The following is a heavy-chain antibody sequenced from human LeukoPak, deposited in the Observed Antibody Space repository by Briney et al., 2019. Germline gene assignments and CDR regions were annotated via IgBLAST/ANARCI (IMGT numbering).Heavy chain of an antibody. J-gene: IGHJ4*02. CDR2: ISSSSNYI. Sequence: GGSLRLSCAASGFTFSNAWMSWVRQAPGKGLEWVSSISSSSNYIYYADSVKGRFTISRDNAKNSLNLQMNSLRAEDTAVYYCAKERGRDGYNYRNFDSWGQGTLVTVSS. CDR3: AKERGRDGYNYRNFDS. CDR1: GFTFSNAW. D-gene: IGHD5-24*01. V-gene: IGHV3-21*01.